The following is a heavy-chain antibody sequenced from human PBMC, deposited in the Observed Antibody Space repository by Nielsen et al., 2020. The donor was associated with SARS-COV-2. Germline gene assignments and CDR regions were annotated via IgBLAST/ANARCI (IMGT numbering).Heavy chain of an antibody. CDR2: ISYDGSNK. CDR3: ARDRRTYYYDSSGYYYDY. D-gene: IGHD3-22*01. J-gene: IGHJ4*02. Sequence: WIRQPPGKGLEWVAVISYDGSNKYYADSVKGRFTISRDNAKNSLYLQMNSLRAEDTAVYYCARDRRTYYYDSSGYYYDYWGQGTLVTASS. V-gene: IGHV3-30-3*01.